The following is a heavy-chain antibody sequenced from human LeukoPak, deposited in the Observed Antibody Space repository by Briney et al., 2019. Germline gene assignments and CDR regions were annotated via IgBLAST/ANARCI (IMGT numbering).Heavy chain of an antibody. D-gene: IGHD1-26*01. CDR3: TRETGSYHGNDY. Sequence: ASVKVSCKASGYTFTSYYMHWVRQAPGQGLEWMGIINPTYGSTTYAQKLQGRVTITGDTSISTAYMELSSLRSDDTAVYYCTRETGSYHGNDYWGQGTLVTVSS. CDR2: INPTYGST. V-gene: IGHV1-46*01. J-gene: IGHJ4*02. CDR1: GYTFTSYY.